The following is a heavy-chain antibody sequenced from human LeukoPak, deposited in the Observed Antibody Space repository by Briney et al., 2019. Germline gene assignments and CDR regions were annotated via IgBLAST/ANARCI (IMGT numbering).Heavy chain of an antibody. CDR1: GFTVSSYG. Sequence: PGGSLRLSCAASGFTVSSYGMNWVRQAPRKGLEWASVIFGSGDTTNYADSVKGRFTFSRDRSKNTLYLEMHSLRADDTAVYYCAKDQKPDSGYDIDYWGQGTLVIVSS. CDR3: AKDQKPDSGYDIDY. J-gene: IGHJ4*02. V-gene: IGHV3-23*01. CDR2: IFGSGDTT. D-gene: IGHD5-12*01.